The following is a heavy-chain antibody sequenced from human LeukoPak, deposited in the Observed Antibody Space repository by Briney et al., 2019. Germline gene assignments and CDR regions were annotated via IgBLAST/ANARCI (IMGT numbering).Heavy chain of an antibody. J-gene: IGHJ4*02. V-gene: IGHV4-39*07. Sequence: SETLSLTCTVSGGSISSYYWSWIRQPPGKGLEWIGSIYYSGSTYYNPSLKSRVTISVDTSKNQFSLKLSSVTAADTAVYYCAREGAAGDFDYWGQGTLVTVSS. CDR2: IYYSGST. CDR3: AREGAAGDFDY. D-gene: IGHD6-13*01. CDR1: GGSISSYY.